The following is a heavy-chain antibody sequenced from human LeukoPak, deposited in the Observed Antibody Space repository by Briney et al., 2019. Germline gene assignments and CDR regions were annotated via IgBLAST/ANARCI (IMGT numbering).Heavy chain of an antibody. Sequence: ASVKVSCKASGGTFSSYAISWVRQAPGQGLEWMGGIIPIFVTANYAQKFQGRVTITADESTSTAYMELSSLRSEDTAVYYCARAVPTRGYSYGCIDYWGQGTLVTVS. CDR3: ARAVPTRGYSYGCIDY. V-gene: IGHV1-69*13. CDR2: IIPIFVTA. J-gene: IGHJ4*02. CDR1: GGTFSSYA. D-gene: IGHD5-18*01.